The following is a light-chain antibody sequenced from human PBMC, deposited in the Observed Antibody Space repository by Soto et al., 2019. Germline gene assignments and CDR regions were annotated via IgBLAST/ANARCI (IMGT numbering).Light chain of an antibody. CDR1: QSVSSSY. Sequence: EIVLTQSPGTLSLSPGERATLSCRASQSVSSSYLAWYQHKPGQAPRLLIYGASSRATGIPDRFSGSGSGTAFPLTISRLEPEDFAVYYCQQYGSSPPTFGQGTKLEIK. J-gene: IGKJ2*01. CDR3: QQYGSSPPT. V-gene: IGKV3-20*01. CDR2: GAS.